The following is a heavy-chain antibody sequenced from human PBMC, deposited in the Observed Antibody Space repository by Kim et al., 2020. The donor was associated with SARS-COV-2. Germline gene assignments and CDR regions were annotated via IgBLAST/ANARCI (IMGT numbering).Heavy chain of an antibody. V-gene: IGHV3-72*01. CDR1: GFTFSDHY. CDR3: LVTGARDYYYYYGMDV. J-gene: IGHJ6*02. Sequence: GGSLRLSCAASGFTFSDHYMDWVRQAPGKGLEWVGRTRNKANSYTTEYAASVKGRFTISRDDSKNSLYLQMNSLKTEDTAVYYCLVTGARDYYYYYGMDVWGQGTTVTVSS. CDR2: TRNKANSYTT. D-gene: IGHD1-26*01.